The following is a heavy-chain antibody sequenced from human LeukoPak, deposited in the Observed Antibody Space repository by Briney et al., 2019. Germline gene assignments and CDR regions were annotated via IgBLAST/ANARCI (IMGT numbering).Heavy chain of an antibody. CDR2: IYTTSSYI. J-gene: IGHJ3*02. CDR1: GFTFSRHG. V-gene: IGHV3-21*01. D-gene: IGHD3-10*01. CDR3: ARGRSITILRGVAISDGFDM. Sequence: KPGGSLRLSCAASGFTFSRHGMNWVRQAPGKGLEWVSFIYTTSSYIYYAASMKGRFTISRDNAKNSLYLEMNSLRAEDTAVYYCARGRSITILRGVAISDGFDMWGQGTMVIVSS.